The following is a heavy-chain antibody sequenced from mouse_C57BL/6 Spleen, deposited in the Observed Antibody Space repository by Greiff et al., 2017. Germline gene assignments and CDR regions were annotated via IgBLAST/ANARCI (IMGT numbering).Heavy chain of an antibody. CDR2: IYPGSGST. CDR1: GYTFTSYW. Sequence: QVQLQQPGAELVKPGASVKMSCKASGYTFTSYWITWVKQRPGQGLEWIGDIYPGSGSTNYNEKFKSKATLTVDKSSSTAYMQLSSLTSEDSAVYACAEGSSNYSFDYWGQGTTLTVSS. CDR3: AEGSSNYSFDY. J-gene: IGHJ2*01. D-gene: IGHD2-5*01. V-gene: IGHV1-55*01.